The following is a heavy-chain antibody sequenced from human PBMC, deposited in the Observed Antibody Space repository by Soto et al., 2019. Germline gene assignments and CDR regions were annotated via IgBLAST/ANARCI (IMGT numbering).Heavy chain of an antibody. Sequence: EVQLVESGGGLVQPGGSLRLSCAASGFSFSSYSMNWVRQAPGKGLEWVSYISHSSSSIYYADSVKGRFTISRDNAKNSLCLQMNRLRVEDTAVYYCAIGIAVARGYFDLWGRGTLVTVSS. J-gene: IGHJ2*01. V-gene: IGHV3-48*01. D-gene: IGHD6-19*01. CDR2: ISHSSSSI. CDR1: GFSFSSYS. CDR3: AIGIAVARGYFDL.